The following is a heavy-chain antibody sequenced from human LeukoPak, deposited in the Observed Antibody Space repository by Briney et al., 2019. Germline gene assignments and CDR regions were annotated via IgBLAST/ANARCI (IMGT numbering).Heavy chain of an antibody. V-gene: IGHV3-21*01. Sequence: PGGSLRLSCAASGFTFSSYSMNWVRQAPGKGLEWVSSISSSSSYIYYADSVEGRFTISRDNAKNSLYLQMNSLRAEDTAVYYCARAPVLHSGYDYYFDYWGQGTLVTVSS. CDR1: GFTFSSYS. CDR3: ARAPVLHSGYDYYFDY. CDR2: ISSSSSYI. D-gene: IGHD5-12*01. J-gene: IGHJ4*02.